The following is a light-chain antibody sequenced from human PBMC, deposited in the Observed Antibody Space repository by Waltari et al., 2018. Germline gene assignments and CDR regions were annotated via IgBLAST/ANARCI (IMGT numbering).Light chain of an antibody. V-gene: IGLV6-57*01. CDR2: EDN. CDR1: SGSIATNY. CDR3: QSYDNRNHWV. J-gene: IGLJ3*02. Sequence: NFMLTQPLSVSESPGKTVTISCTRSSGSIATNYVQWYQQRPGSSPTAVIYEDNQRPSAVPGRFSGSIDSSSNSASLTISGLKTEDEADYYCQSYDNRNHWVFGGGTKLTVL.